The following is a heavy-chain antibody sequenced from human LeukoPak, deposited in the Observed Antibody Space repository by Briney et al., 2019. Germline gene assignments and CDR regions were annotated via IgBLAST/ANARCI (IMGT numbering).Heavy chain of an antibody. J-gene: IGHJ4*02. D-gene: IGHD3-22*01. CDR1: GGSISSGGYS. CDR3: ASGYYDSSGYYRGPFDY. V-gene: IGHV4-30-2*01. Sequence: SQTLSLTCAVSGGSISSGGYSWSWIRQPPGKGLEWIGYIYHSGSTYYNPSLKSRVTISVDRSKNQFSLKLSSVTAADTAVYYCASGYYDSSGYYRGPFDYWGQGTLVTVSS. CDR2: IYHSGST.